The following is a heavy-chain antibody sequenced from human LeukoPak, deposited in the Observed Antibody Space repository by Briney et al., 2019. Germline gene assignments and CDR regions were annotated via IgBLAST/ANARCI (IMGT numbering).Heavy chain of an antibody. V-gene: IGHV4-39*01. CDR2: VYYGGST. CDR1: GGSIGTTTYS. Sequence: KPSETLSLTCSVSGGSIGTTTYSWAWIRQPPGKGLEWIGNVYYGGSTNFSPSLRSRVTMSVDSSTKQFSLWLNSVTAADTAVYYCARSDITMVRGVIKRRLFDYWGQGTLVAVSS. CDR3: ARSDITMVRGVIKRRLFDY. J-gene: IGHJ4*02. D-gene: IGHD3-10*01.